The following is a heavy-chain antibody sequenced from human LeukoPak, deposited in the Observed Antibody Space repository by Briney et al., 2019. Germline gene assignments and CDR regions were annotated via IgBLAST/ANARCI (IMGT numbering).Heavy chain of an antibody. CDR2: ISGSGGST. Sequence: PGGSLRLSYAASGFTFSSYAMSWVRQAPGKGLEWVSAISGSGGSTYYADSVKGRFTISRDNSKNTLYLQMNSLRAEDTAVYYCAKSPATWIQLWLGDFDYWGQGTLVTVSS. D-gene: IGHD5-18*01. V-gene: IGHV3-23*01. CDR3: AKSPATWIQLWLGDFDY. CDR1: GFTFSSYA. J-gene: IGHJ4*02.